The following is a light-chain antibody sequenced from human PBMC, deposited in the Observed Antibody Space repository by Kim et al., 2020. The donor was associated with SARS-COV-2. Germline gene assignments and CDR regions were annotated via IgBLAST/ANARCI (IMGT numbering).Light chain of an antibody. CDR2: GAS. V-gene: IGKV3-15*01. Sequence: SVAGGGSVPASWGGSRSVRSNLAWYQQKPGQAPRLLIYGASTRAAGIPARFSGSGSGTEFTLTISSLQSEHFAFYYCQQYSNWPYTFGQGTKLEIK. CDR1: RSVRSN. CDR3: QQYSNWPYT. J-gene: IGKJ2*01.